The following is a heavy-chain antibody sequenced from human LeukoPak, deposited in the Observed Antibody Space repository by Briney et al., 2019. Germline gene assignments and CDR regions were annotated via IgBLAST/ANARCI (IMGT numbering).Heavy chain of an antibody. Sequence: LSLTCTVSGGSISSYYWSWIRQAPGKGLEWVGRTRNKANSYTTEYAASVKGRFTISRDDSKNSLYLQMNSLKTEDTAVYYCARASSSPPYYYYYYMDVWGKGTTVTVSS. CDR3: ARASSSPPYYYYYYMDV. D-gene: IGHD6-6*01. CDR2: TRNKANSYTT. J-gene: IGHJ6*03. CDR1: GGSISSYY. V-gene: IGHV3-72*01.